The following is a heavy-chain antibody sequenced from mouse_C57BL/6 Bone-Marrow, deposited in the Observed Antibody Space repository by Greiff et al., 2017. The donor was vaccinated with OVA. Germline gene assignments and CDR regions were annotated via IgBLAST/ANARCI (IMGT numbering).Heavy chain of an antibody. CDR3: ARHGSSYYWYFDV. D-gene: IGHD1-1*01. J-gene: IGHJ1*03. CDR1: GYTFTDYY. CDR2: INPYNGGT. Sequence: EVKLVESGPVLVKPGASVKMSCKASGYTFTDYYMNWVKQSHGKSLEWIGVINPYNGGTSYNQKFKGKATLTVDKSSSTAYMELNSLTSEDSAVYYCARHGSSYYWYFDVWGTGTTVTVSS. V-gene: IGHV1-19*01.